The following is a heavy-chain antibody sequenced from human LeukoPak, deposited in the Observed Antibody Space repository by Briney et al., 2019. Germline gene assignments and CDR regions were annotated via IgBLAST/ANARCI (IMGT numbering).Heavy chain of an antibody. CDR2: IYYTGSA. Sequence: SETLSLTCTVSGGSINSHYGNWVRQPQGKGLEWIGYIYYTGSATYNPSLSSQVTISVDTSNSQFSLKLTSVTAADTAVYYCARGRLSGSSHFDSWGQGTLVTVSS. CDR3: ARGRLSGSSHFDS. D-gene: IGHD6-13*01. CDR1: GGSINSHY. V-gene: IGHV4-59*11. J-gene: IGHJ4*02.